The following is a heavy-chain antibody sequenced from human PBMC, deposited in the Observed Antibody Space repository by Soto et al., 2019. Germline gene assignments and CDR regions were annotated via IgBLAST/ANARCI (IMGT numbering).Heavy chain of an antibody. CDR3: AREGVAPYYYYGMDV. Sequence: ASVKVSCKASGYTFTRSGISWVRQAPGQGLEWMGWISTYNGDTNYAQTFQGRVTMTTDTSTSTVHMEVRSLRSDDTAVYYCAREGVAPYYYYGMDVWGQGTPVTVSS. J-gene: IGHJ6*02. CDR1: GYTFTRSG. V-gene: IGHV1-18*01. CDR2: ISTYNGDT. D-gene: IGHD5-12*01.